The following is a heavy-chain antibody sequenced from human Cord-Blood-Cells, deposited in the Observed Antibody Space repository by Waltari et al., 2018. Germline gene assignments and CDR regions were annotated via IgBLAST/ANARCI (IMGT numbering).Heavy chain of an antibody. V-gene: IGHV3-30*04. CDR2: ISYDGSK. D-gene: IGHD2-21*01. J-gene: IGHJ4*02. CDR1: GFTVSSYA. CDR3: ARRLGY. Sequence: VQLVESGGGVVQPGRSLRLSGAASGFTVSSYAMHWVRHAPGKGLEWVAVISYDGSKYYADSVKGRFTISRDNSKNTLYLQMNSLRAEDTAVYYCARRLGYWGQGTLVTVSS.